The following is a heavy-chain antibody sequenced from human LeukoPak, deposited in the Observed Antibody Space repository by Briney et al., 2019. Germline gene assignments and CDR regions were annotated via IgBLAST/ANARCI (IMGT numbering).Heavy chain of an antibody. D-gene: IGHD6-13*01. CDR3: ARVAAGIGFFQH. J-gene: IGHJ1*01. CDR2: IYTSGST. V-gene: IGHV4-4*07. CDR1: GGSISSYY. Sequence: SETLSLTCTVSGGSISSYYWSWIRQPAGKGLEWIGRIYTSGSTNYKPSLKSRVTISVDTSKNQLSLKLNSVTAADTAVYYCARVAAGIGFFQHWGQGTLVTVSS.